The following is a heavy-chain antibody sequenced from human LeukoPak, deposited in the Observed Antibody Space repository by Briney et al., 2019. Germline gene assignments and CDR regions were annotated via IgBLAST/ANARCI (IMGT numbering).Heavy chain of an antibody. D-gene: IGHD6-13*01. J-gene: IGHJ4*02. CDR1: GFTFSTYW. CDR3: TREAAAGIDY. V-gene: IGHV3-7*01. Sequence: PGGSLRLSCAASGFTFSTYWMSWVRQAPGKGLEWVANIKQDGSEKYYLDSVKGRFTISRDNARNSLYLQMNSLRAEDTAVYFCTREAAAGIDYWGEGTLVTVSS. CDR2: IKQDGSEK.